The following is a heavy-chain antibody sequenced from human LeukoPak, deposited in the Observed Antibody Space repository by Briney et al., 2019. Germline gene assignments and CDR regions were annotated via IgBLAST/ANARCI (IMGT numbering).Heavy chain of an antibody. CDR2: ISAFNGNT. Sequence: GAPVKVSCKASGYTFTSYGISWVRQAPGQGLEWMGWISAFNGNTNYAQKLQGRVTMTTDTSTSTAYMELRSLRSDDTAVYYCARDRAITMVRGAPSYWGQGTLVTVSS. V-gene: IGHV1-18*01. CDR3: ARDRAITMVRGAPSY. D-gene: IGHD3-10*01. J-gene: IGHJ4*02. CDR1: GYTFTSYG.